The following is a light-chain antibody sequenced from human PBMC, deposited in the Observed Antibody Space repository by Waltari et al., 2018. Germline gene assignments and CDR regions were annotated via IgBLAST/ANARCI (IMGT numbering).Light chain of an antibody. CDR2: AAS. CDR3: QQADRLPLT. CDR1: QDILSW. J-gene: IGKJ4*01. V-gene: IGKV1-12*01. Sequence: DIQMTQSPTSVSASVGDRVTITCRAGQDILSWLAWYQQKPGKAPKRLISAASGLESGVPSRFSGRGAGTDFTITISSLQPEDFATYYCQQADRLPLTFGGGTKVEIK.